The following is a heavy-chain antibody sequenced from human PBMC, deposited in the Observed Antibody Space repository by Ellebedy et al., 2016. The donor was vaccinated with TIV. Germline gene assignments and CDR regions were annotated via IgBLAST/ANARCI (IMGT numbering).Heavy chain of an antibody. V-gene: IGHV3-21*01. CDR1: GFTFSKYT. CDR3: ARGFSYGSPEVGYYFDY. Sequence: GGSLRLSCAASGFTFSKYTVNWVRQAPGKGLEWVSSISSGSYYIYYADSVKGRFTISRDNAKNSLYLQLNSLRDDDTAMYYCARGFSYGSPEVGYYFDYWGQGSLVTVSS. CDR2: ISSGSYYI. D-gene: IGHD3-10*01. J-gene: IGHJ4*02.